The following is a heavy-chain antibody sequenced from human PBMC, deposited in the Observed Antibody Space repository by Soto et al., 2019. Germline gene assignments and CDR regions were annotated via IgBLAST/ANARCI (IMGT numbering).Heavy chain of an antibody. CDR3: ARGKDGSDYYFDS. D-gene: IGHD3-22*01. CDR2: IVPIFGKP. J-gene: IGHJ4*02. CDR1: GDTFSDYT. V-gene: IGHV1-69*01. Sequence: QVQLVQSGAEVTKPGSSVKVSCKASGDTFSDYTISWVRQAPGQGLEWMGGIVPIFGKPTYTQKFQGRVTITADESTTTAYMELSSLRSEDTATNYCARGKDGSDYYFDSWGQGTLVTVSS.